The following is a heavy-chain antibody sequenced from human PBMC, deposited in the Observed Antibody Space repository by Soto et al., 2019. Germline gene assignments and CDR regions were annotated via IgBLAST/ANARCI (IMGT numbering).Heavy chain of an antibody. CDR1: GFTFSIYW. V-gene: IGHV3-74*01. CDR3: AVAVAAPTAIGY. D-gene: IGHD6-19*01. J-gene: IGHJ4*02. Sequence: PGGSLRLSCAASGFTFSIYWMHWVRQAPGKGLVWVSRINSDGSSTSYADSVKGRFTISRDNAKNTLYLQMNSLRAEDTAVYYCAVAVAAPTAIGYWGQGTLVTVSS. CDR2: INSDGSST.